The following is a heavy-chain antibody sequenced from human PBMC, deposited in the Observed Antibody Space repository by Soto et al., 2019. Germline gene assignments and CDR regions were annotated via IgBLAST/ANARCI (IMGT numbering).Heavy chain of an antibody. D-gene: IGHD2-2*01. V-gene: IGHV3-74*01. Sequence: EVQLVESGGGLVQPGGSLRLSCAASGFTFSGDWMHWVRQGAGKGLVWVSRINMDGRSTNYADSVKGRFTISRDNAKNTLYLQMNSLRVDDTAVYYCARGPRGLYHHDYWGQGALVTVSS. CDR1: GFTFSGDW. CDR3: ARGPRGLYHHDY. J-gene: IGHJ4*02. CDR2: INMDGRST.